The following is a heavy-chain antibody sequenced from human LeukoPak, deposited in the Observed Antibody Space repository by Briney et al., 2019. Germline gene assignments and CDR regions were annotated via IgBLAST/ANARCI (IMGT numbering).Heavy chain of an antibody. V-gene: IGHV1-8*02. J-gene: IGHJ6*03. D-gene: IGHD6-13*01. Sequence: ASVKVSCKASGYTFTGYYMHWVRQAPGQGLEWMGWMNPNSGNTGYAQKFQGRVTMTRNTSISTAYMELSNLRSEDTAVYYCARGRRQQLVSILYYYYYMDVWGKGTTVTISS. CDR1: GYTFTGYY. CDR2: MNPNSGNT. CDR3: ARGRRQQLVSILYYYYYMDV.